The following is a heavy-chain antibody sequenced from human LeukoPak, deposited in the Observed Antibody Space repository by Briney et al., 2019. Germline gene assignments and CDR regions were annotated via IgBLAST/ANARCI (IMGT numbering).Heavy chain of an antibody. Sequence: GGSLRLSCAASGFTFSSYAMTWVRQAPGKGLGWVSGISGSGGSTSYADSVKGRFSISRDNSKNTLHLQMNSLRADDTAIYYCAKARVYTSNWPLGYWGQGTLVTVSS. D-gene: IGHD6-13*01. CDR3: AKARVYTSNWPLGY. CDR1: GFTFSSYA. J-gene: IGHJ4*02. CDR2: ISGSGGST. V-gene: IGHV3-23*01.